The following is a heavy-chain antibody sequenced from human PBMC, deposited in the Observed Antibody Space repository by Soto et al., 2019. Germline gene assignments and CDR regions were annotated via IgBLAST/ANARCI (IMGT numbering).Heavy chain of an antibody. D-gene: IGHD3-22*01. CDR2: IIPIFGTA. CDR3: ARGRYYYDSSGYSPWYYYYGMDV. J-gene: IGHJ6*02. CDR1: GGTFSSYA. V-gene: IGHV1-69*13. Sequence: SVKVSCKASGGTFSSYAIIWVRQAPGQGLEWMGGIIPIFGTANYAQKFQGRVTITADESTSTAYMELSSLRSEDTAVYYCARGRYYYDSSGYSPWYYYYGMDVWGQGTTVTVSS.